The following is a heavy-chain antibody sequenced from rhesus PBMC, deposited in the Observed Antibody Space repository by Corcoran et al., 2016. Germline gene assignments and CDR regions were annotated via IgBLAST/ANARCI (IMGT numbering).Heavy chain of an antibody. Sequence: QVQLQESGPGLVKPSATLSPTCAVSGCSIRSTSGGGIRQPPGKGLEWIGRIYGSGGSTDYNPSLKSRVTISTDTSKNQFSRKLSSVTAADTAVYYCATQSGSWNGLDYWGQGVLVTVSS. CDR2: IYGSGGST. V-gene: IGHV4-160*01. J-gene: IGHJ4*01. D-gene: IGHD6-25*01. CDR3: ATQSGSWNGLDY. CDR1: GCSIRSTS.